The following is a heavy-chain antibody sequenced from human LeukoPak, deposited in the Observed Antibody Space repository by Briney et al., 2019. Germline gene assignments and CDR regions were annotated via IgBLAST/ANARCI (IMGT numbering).Heavy chain of an antibody. CDR2: IYYSGST. V-gene: IGHV4-59*01. CDR1: GGSISRYY. J-gene: IGHJ4*02. D-gene: IGHD2-2*02. CDR3: ARAPLQYCSSTSCYTGVDH. Sequence: TSETLSLTCTVSGGSISRYYWSWIRQPPGKGLEWIGYIYYSGSTNYNPSLKSRVTISVDTSKNQFSLKLSSVTAADTAVYYCARAPLQYCSSTSCYTGVDHWGQGTLVTVSS.